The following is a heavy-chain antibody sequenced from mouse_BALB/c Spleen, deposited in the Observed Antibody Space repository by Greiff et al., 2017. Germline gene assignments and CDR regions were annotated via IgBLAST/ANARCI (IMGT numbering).Heavy chain of an antibody. CDR2: IDPETGGT. D-gene: IGHD1-1*01. CDR3: TRENTTVVAFDY. Sequence: QVQLQPSGAELVRPGASVTLSCKASGYTFTAYAMHWVKQTPVHGLEWIGAIDPETGGTAYNQKFKGKATLTADKSSSTAYMELRSLTSEDSAVYYCTRENTTVVAFDYWGEGTTLTVSS. CDR1: GYTFTAYA. V-gene: IGHV1-15*01. J-gene: IGHJ2*01.